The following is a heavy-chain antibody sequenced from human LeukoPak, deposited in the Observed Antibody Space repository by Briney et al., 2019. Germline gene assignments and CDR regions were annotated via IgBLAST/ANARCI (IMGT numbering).Heavy chain of an antibody. CDR1: GFTFSSYA. J-gene: IGHJ4*02. CDR3: AKTRPLDSSSWSHGDY. V-gene: IGHV3-23*01. D-gene: IGHD6-13*01. CDR2: ISGSGDST. Sequence: GGSLRLSCAASGFTFSSYAMRWVRQAPGKGLEWVSAISGSGDSTYYGDSVKGRFTISRDNSKNTLYLQMNSLRAEDTAVYYRAKTRPLDSSSWSHGDYWGQGTLVTVSS.